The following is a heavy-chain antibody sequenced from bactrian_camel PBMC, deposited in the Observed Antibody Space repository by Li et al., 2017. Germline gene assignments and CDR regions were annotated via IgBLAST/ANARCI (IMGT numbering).Heavy chain of an antibody. CDR2: STDGEGVT. Sequence: QAGGSLRLSCVASGLTYSRYCFAWFRQVPGKGREGVASTDGEGVTRYADSIKGRFTISKLNSQDNAENTVYLEMNNLKPEDTAMYYCAARGPYCYTKLSVRDFTYWGQGTQVTVS. V-gene: IGHV3S26*01. D-gene: IGHD2*01. J-gene: IGHJ6*01. CDR1: GLTYSRYC. CDR3: AARGPYCYTKLSVRDFTY.